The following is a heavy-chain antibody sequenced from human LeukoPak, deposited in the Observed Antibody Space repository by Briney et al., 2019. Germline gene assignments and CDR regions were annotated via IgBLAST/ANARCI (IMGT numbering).Heavy chain of an antibody. CDR3: ATDRAWFDP. CDR1: GITFSTAW. CDR2: IKSKIGGATA. J-gene: IGHJ5*02. Sequence: GGSLTLSCAASGITFSTAWMSWFRQAPGKGLEWVGRIKSKIGGATADYAAPVKDRFTISRDDSKNTLYLQMNSLKTEDAAVYYCATDRAWFDPWGQGTLVTVSS. V-gene: IGHV3-15*01. D-gene: IGHD3-10*01.